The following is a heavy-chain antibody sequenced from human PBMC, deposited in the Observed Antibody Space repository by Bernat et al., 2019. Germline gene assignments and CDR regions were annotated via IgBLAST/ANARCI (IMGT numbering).Heavy chain of an antibody. J-gene: IGHJ4*02. Sequence: QVQLVESGGGVVQPGRSLRLSCAASGFTFSSYGMHWVRQAPGKGLEWVAVISADETRRNYAESVKGRFTISRDNSENTLYLQMKTVGVDDTAVYYCVKDPGISQYLEYWGQGALVTVSS. CDR1: GFTFSSYG. D-gene: IGHD2/OR15-2a*01. CDR3: VKDPGISQYLEY. CDR2: ISADETRR. V-gene: IGHV3-30*18.